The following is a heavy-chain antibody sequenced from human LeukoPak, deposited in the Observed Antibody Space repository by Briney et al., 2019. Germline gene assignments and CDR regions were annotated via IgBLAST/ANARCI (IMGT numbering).Heavy chain of an antibody. V-gene: IGHV4-38-2*02. CDR1: GYSISSGFQ. J-gene: IGHJ5*02. CDR3: ARVGCSSPTCYNRGDNWFDP. CDR2: IFHSGGT. Sequence: KPSETLSLTCTVSGYSISSGFQWGWLRQPPGKGLEWIGNIFHSGGTYYSPSLKSRVTISVDTSKNQFFLNLHSVTAADTAVYYCARVGCSSPTCYNRGDNWFDPWGQGTLVTVSS. D-gene: IGHD2-2*02.